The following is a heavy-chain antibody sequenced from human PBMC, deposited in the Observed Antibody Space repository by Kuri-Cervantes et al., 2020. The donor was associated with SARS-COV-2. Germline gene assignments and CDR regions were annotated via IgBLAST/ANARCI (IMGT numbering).Heavy chain of an antibody. J-gene: IGHJ5*02. Sequence: GESLKISCAASGFTFSSYAMRWVRQAPGRGLEWVSAISGSGGSTYYADSVKGRFTTSRDNSKKTPYLQMNSLRAEDTAVYYCARDRSNYKGNNWFDPWGQGTLVTVSS. D-gene: IGHD4-11*01. CDR2: ISGSGGST. CDR3: ARDRSNYKGNNWFDP. CDR1: GFTFSSYA. V-gene: IGHV3-23*01.